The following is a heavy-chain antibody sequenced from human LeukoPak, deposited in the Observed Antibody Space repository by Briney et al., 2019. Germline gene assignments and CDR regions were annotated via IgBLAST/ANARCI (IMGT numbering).Heavy chain of an antibody. V-gene: IGHV4-39*07. J-gene: IGHJ6*03. CDR2: IYYSGST. CDR1: GGSISSSSYY. CDR3: ARIISSSWYEYYYYYYMGV. Sequence: SETLSLTCTVSGGSISSSSYYWGWIRQPPGKGLEWIGSIYYSGSTYYNPSLKSRVTISVDTSKNQFSLKLSSVTAADTAVYYCARIISSSWYEYYYYYYMGVWGKGTTVTVSS. D-gene: IGHD6-13*01.